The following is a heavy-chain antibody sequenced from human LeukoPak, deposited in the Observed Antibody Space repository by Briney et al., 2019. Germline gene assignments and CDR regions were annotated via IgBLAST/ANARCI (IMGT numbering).Heavy chain of an antibody. Sequence: SETLSLTCTVSGGSISSYYWSWIRQPPGKGLEWIGYIYYSGSTNYNPSLKTRVTISIDTSQNHFSLTLSSVTAADTAVYYCARGLPFDFWGQGPLVTVSS. CDR2: IYYSGST. V-gene: IGHV4-59*01. CDR3: ARGLPFDF. J-gene: IGHJ4*02. CDR1: GGSISSYY.